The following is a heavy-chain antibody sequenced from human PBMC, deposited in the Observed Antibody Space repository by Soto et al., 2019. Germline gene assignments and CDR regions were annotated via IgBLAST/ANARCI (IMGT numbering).Heavy chain of an antibody. CDR2: IYHSGST. CDR1: GGSISTSNW. CDR3: ARSPITIFGVVINYYYGMDV. J-gene: IGHJ6*02. V-gene: IGHV4-4*02. D-gene: IGHD3-3*01. Sequence: SETLSLTCAVSGGSISTSNWCSCVRQPPGTWLEWIGEIYHSGSTNYNPSLKSRVTISVDKSKNQFSLKLSSVTAADTAVYYCARSPITIFGVVINYYYGMDVWGQGTTVTVSS.